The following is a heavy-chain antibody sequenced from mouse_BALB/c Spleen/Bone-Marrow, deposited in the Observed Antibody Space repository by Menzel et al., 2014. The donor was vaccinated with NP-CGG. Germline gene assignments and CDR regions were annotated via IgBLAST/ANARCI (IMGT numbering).Heavy chain of an antibody. D-gene: IGHD2-1*01. Sequence: VQLQQSGAELVRSGASVKLSCTPSGFNIKDYYIHWVKQRPEQGLEWIGWIDPENGDTEYAPKFQGKATMTADTSSXTAYLQLSSLTSVDTAVYYCSDGNFYALDYWGQGTSVTVSS. J-gene: IGHJ4*01. V-gene: IGHV14-4*02. CDR3: SDGNFYALDY. CDR1: GFNIKDYY. CDR2: IDPENGDT.